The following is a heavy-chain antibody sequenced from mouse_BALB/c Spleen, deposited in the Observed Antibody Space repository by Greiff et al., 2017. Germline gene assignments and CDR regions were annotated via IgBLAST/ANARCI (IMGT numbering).Heavy chain of an antibody. CDR3: ARGRGNYDYAMDY. CDR1: GFTFSSYT. CDR2: ISSGGGNT. J-gene: IGHJ4*01. V-gene: IGHV5-9*03. Sequence: DVQLVESGGGLVKPGGSLKLSCAASGFTFSSYTMSWVRQTPEKRLEWVATISSGGGNTYYPDSVKGRFTISRDNAKNNLYLQMSSLRSEDTALYYCARGRGNYDYAMDYWGQGTSVTVSS. D-gene: IGHD2-1*01.